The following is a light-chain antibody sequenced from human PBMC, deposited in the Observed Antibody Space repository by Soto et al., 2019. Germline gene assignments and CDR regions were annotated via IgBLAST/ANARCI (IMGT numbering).Light chain of an antibody. CDR2: LGS. V-gene: IGKV2-28*01. Sequence: DIVMTQSPLSLPVTPGEPASISCRSSQSLLDSNGYNYLDWYLQKPGQSPQLLIYLGSNRASGVPDRFSGSGSGTDFTLKISRVEDEDVGVYYCMQDLQTPWTLGQGTKVDIK. CDR1: QSLLDSNGYNY. CDR3: MQDLQTPWT. J-gene: IGKJ1*01.